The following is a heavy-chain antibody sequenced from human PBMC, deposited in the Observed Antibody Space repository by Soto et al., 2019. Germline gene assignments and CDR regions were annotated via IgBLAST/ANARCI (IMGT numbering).Heavy chain of an antibody. V-gene: IGHV3-33*01. CDR2: IWYDGVNK. Sequence: QVQLVESGGGVVQPGRSLRLSCAASGFSFSSYAMHWVRQAPGKGLEWVAVIWYDGVNKYYADSVKGRFTISRDNSNNTLYVQMNSQKADDTAVYYCVRDPYLPAAGRLSSLHYWGPGTLVTVSS. CDR3: VRDPYLPAAGRLSSLHY. CDR1: GFSFSSYA. D-gene: IGHD2-2*01. J-gene: IGHJ4*02.